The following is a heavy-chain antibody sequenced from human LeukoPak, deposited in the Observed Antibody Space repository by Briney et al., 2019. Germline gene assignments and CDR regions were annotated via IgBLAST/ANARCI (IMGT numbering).Heavy chain of an antibody. CDR3: ARDTSSY. J-gene: IGHJ4*02. CDR1: GFTFSSYG. V-gene: IGHV3-30*03. CDR2: ISHDGTNQ. D-gene: IGHD6-19*01. Sequence: GRSLRLSCAAPGFTFSSYGMHWVRQAPGKGLEWVAVISHDGTNQYYADSVKGRFTISRDNAKNSLYLQMNSLRAEDTAVYYCARDTSSYWGQGALVTASS.